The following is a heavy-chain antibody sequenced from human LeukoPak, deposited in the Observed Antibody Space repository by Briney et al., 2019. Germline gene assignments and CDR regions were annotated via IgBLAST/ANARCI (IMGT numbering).Heavy chain of an antibody. J-gene: IGHJ5*02. CDR3: ARLTSSIAAPVDWFDP. V-gene: IGHV1-69*05. CDR2: IIPIFGTA. Sequence: SVKVSCKASGGTFSSYAISWVRQAPGQGLEWMGGIIPIFGTANYAQKFQGRVTITTDESTSTAYMELSSLRSEATAVYYCARLTSSIAAPVDWFDPWGQGTLVTVSS. CDR1: GGTFSSYA. D-gene: IGHD6-6*01.